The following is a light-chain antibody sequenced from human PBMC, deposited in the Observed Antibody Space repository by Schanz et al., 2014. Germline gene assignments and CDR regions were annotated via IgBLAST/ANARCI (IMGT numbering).Light chain of an antibody. Sequence: QSVLTQPPSASGTPGQRVTISCSGSSSNIGTNTVIWYQQLPGTAPKLLIHSTNQRPSGVPDRFSGSKSGTSASLAISGLQSDDEADYYCSTWDDILNGQGVFGGGTKLTVL. V-gene: IGLV1-44*01. J-gene: IGLJ3*02. CDR1: SSNIGTNT. CDR3: STWDDILNGQGV. CDR2: STN.